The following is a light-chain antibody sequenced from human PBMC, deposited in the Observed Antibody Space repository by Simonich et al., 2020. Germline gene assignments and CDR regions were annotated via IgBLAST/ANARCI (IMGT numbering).Light chain of an antibody. CDR3: QQYYSTPRT. V-gene: IGKV4-1*01. Sequence: DIVMTQSPDSLAVSLGERATINCKSTQSVLYSSNNKNYLAWYQQKPGEPPKLLIYWESTRESGVPDRFSGRGSGTDSTLTISSLQAEDVAYYCCQQYYSTPRTFGQGTKVEIK. CDR2: WES. J-gene: IGKJ1*01. CDR1: QSVLYSSNNKNY.